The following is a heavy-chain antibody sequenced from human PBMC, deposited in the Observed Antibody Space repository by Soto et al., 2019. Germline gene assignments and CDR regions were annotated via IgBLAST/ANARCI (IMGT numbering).Heavy chain of an antibody. Sequence: SETLSLTCTVSGGSISSGGYYWSWIRQHPGKGLEWIGYIYYSGSTYYNPSLKSRVTISVDTSKNQFSLKLSSVTAADTAVDYCARDKDDSSGYSVDAFDIWGQGTMVTVSS. V-gene: IGHV4-31*03. CDR3: ARDKDDSSGYSVDAFDI. CDR2: IYYSGST. CDR1: GGSISSGGYY. D-gene: IGHD3-22*01. J-gene: IGHJ3*02.